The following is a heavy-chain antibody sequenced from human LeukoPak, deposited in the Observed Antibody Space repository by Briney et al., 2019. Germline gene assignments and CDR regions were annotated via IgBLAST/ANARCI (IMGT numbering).Heavy chain of an antibody. CDR2: INHSGST. CDR3: ARGQYDWFDP. Sequence: PSETLSLTCAVYGGSFSGYYWSWIRQPPGKGLEWIGEINHSGSTNYNPSLKSRVTISVDTSKNQFSLKLSSVTAADTAAYYCARGQYDWFDPWGQGTLVTVSS. J-gene: IGHJ5*02. V-gene: IGHV4-34*01. D-gene: IGHD3-3*01. CDR1: GGSFSGYY.